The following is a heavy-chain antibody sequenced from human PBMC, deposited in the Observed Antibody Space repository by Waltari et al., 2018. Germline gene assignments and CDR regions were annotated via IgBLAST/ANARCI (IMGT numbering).Heavy chain of an antibody. CDR3: ARGGLDFDY. CDR1: GGSFRGYY. J-gene: IGHJ4*02. Sequence: QVQLQQWGAGLLKPPETLPLTCAVYGGSFRGYYWSWSRQPPGKGLEWIGEINHSGSTNYNPSLKSRVTISVDTSKNQFSLKLSSVTAADTAVYYCARGGLDFDYWGQGTLVTVSS. V-gene: IGHV4-34*01. CDR2: INHSGST.